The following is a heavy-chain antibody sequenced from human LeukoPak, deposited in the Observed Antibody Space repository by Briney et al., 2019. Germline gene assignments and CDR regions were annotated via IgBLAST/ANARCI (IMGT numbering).Heavy chain of an antibody. V-gene: IGHV4-59*08. D-gene: IGHD1-26*01. CDR2: IYYSGST. J-gene: IGHJ6*02. CDR3: ARHGIRATTGMDV. CDR1: GGSISSYY. Sequence: SETLSLTCTVSGGSISSYYWSWIRQPPGKGLEWIGYIYYSGSTNYNPSLKSRVTISVDTSKNQFSLKLSSVTAADTAVYYCARHGIRATTGMDVWGQGTTVTVSS.